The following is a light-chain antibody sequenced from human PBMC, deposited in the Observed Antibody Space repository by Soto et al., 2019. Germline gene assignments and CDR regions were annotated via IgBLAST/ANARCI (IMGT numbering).Light chain of an antibody. CDR1: STDVDGYDY. V-gene: IGLV2-14*03. CDR2: DVN. Sequence: QSALTQPASVSGSPGQSITISCTGASTDVDGYDYVSWYQQQPGQAHKLMIYDVNNRPSGVSYRFSGSKSGDTASLTISGLQAEDDADYYCSSYTSSAPFYVFGTGTKVTVL. CDR3: SSYTSSAPFYV. J-gene: IGLJ1*01.